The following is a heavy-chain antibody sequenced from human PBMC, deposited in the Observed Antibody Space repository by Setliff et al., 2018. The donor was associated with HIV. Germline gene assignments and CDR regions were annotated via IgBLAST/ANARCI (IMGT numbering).Heavy chain of an antibody. CDR3: ARSRPYNSALDY. CDR1: GFTVSTYY. Sequence: QSGGSLRLSCAASGFTVSTYYMSWVRQAPGKGLEWVSTIYSDGSTYHADSVKGRFTLSRDNSKNTLYLQVGSLRPDDTAMYYCARSRPYNSALDYWGQGTLVTVSS. CDR2: IYSDGST. J-gene: IGHJ4*02. D-gene: IGHD6-25*01. V-gene: IGHV3-66*02.